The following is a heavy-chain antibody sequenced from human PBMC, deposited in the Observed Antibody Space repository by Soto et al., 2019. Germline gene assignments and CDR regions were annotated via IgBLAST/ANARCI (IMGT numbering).Heavy chain of an antibody. V-gene: IGHV3-74*01. D-gene: IGHD1-1*01. Sequence: GGSLRLSCEASGFIFSNYWRHWVRQTPGTGLVWVSRISNDGSITNYADSVKGRFTISRDNAKNTLYLQMNSLRAEDTAVYYCAKDLTWNQADYWGQGALVTVSS. CDR1: GFIFSNYW. CDR3: AKDLTWNQADY. J-gene: IGHJ4*02. CDR2: ISNDGSIT.